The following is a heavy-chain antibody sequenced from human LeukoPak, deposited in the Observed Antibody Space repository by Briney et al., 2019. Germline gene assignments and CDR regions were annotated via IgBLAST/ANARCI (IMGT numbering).Heavy chain of an antibody. Sequence: SETLSLTCAVSGGSISSGGYSWSWIRQPPGKGLEWIGYIYHSGSTYYNPSLKSRVIISVDTSKNQFSLKLSSVTAADTAVYYCARADPYQLLFYHGMDVWGQGTTVTVSS. J-gene: IGHJ6*02. CDR3: ARADPYQLLFYHGMDV. V-gene: IGHV4-30-2*05. CDR1: GGSISSGGYS. D-gene: IGHD1-26*01. CDR2: IYHSGST.